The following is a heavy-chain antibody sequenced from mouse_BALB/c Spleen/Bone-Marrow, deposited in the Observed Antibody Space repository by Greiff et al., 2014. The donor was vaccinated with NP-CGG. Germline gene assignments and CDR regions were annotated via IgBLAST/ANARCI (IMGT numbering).Heavy chain of an antibody. Sequence: ESGPGILQPSQTLSLTCSFSGFSLSTSGMSVGWIRQPSGKGLEWLAHIWWNDDKFYNPALKSRLTISKDTSNNQVFLKVASVVTADTATYYCARIPSFDYWGQGTTLTASS. J-gene: IGHJ2*01. CDR3: ARIPSFDY. CDR1: GFSLSTSGMS. V-gene: IGHV8-11*01. CDR2: IWWNDDK.